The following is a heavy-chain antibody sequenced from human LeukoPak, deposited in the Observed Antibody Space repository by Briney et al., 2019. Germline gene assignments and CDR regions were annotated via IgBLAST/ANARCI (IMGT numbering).Heavy chain of an antibody. V-gene: IGHV3-48*04. Sequence: GSLRLSCAASGFTFSSYSMNWVRQAPGKGLEWVSYISSSSSTIYYADSVKGRFIISRDNAKNSLYLQMNSLRAEDTAVYYCARDCSGGSLPGYWGQGTLVTVSS. D-gene: IGHD2-15*01. CDR2: ISSSSSTI. CDR1: GFTFSSYS. CDR3: ARDCSGGSLPGY. J-gene: IGHJ4*02.